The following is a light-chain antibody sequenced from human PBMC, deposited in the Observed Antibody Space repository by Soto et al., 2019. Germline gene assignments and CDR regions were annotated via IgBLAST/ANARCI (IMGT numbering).Light chain of an antibody. V-gene: IGKV3-20*01. CDR1: QSVSSNY. CDR3: QQYGSSPRT. CDR2: GAS. J-gene: IGKJ2*01. Sequence: EIVLTQSPGTLSLSPGERATLSCRASQSVSSNYLDWYQQKPGQAPRLLIFGASSRATGIPYRFSCSGSGTDFPLTIFRLEPEDFAVYYCQQYGSSPRTFGQGTKLEIK.